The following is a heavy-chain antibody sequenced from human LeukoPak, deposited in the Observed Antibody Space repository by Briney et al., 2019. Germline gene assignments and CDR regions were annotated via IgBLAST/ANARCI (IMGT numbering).Heavy chain of an antibody. Sequence: SETLSLTCTVSGGSISSYYWSWIRQPPGKGLEWIGYIYYSGSTNYNPSLKSRVTIAVATSKNQFSLKLSSVTAADTAVYYCATAYYYYSSGSLDYWGQGTLVTVSS. J-gene: IGHJ4*02. D-gene: IGHD3-22*01. CDR1: GGSISSYY. V-gene: IGHV4-59*01. CDR2: IYYSGST. CDR3: ATAYYYYSSGSLDY.